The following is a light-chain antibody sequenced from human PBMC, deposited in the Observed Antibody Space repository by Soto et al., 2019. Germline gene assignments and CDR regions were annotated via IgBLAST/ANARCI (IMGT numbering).Light chain of an antibody. CDR2: DVS. CDR1: SSDVGGYNY. J-gene: IGLJ1*01. Sequence: QSVLTQPASVSGSPGQSITISCSGTSSDVGGYNYVSWYQQHPGKAPKLVIYDVSDRPSGISNRFSGSKSGNTASLTISMLQAEDEADYYCSSYTASITYVFGTGTKVTVL. CDR3: SSYTASITYV. V-gene: IGLV2-14*03.